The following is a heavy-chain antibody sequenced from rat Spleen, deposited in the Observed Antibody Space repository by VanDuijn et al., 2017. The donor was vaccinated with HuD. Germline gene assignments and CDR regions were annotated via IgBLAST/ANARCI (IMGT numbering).Heavy chain of an antibody. CDR1: GYSITSSYR. CDR3: ARDLYSSYRH. D-gene: IGHD1-2*01. V-gene: IGHV3-3*01. CDR2: INSAGST. Sequence: EVQLQESGPGLVKPSQSLSLTCSVTGYSITSSYRWNWIRKFPGNKLEWMGYINSAGSTNYNPSLKSRISITRDTSKNQFFLQVNSVTTEDTATYYCARDLYSSYRHWGQGVMVTVSS. J-gene: IGHJ2*01.